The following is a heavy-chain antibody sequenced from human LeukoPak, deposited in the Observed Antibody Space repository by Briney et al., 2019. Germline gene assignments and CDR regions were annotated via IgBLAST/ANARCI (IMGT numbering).Heavy chain of an antibody. D-gene: IGHD6-13*01. CDR1: GYTFTSNG. Sequence: ASVKVSCNASGYTFTSNGISWVRHAHGQGLEWMGLISAYNGNTNYSQKLQGRVTMTTDTSTSTAYMELRSLRSDDTAVYYCARFKYSSSWYRTNWFDPWGQGTLATVSS. CDR3: ARFKYSSSWYRTNWFDP. J-gene: IGHJ5*02. CDR2: ISAYNGNT. V-gene: IGHV1-18*01.